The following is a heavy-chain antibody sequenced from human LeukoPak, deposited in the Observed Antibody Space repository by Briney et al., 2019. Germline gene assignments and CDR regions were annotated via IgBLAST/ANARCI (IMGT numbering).Heavy chain of an antibody. V-gene: IGHV4-59*01. CDR2: IYYSGST. D-gene: IGHD3-22*01. Sequence: SQTLSLTCTVSGGSISSYYWSWIRQPTGKGLVWIGYIYYSGSTNHNPSLKSRVTISVDTSKKQFSLKLSSVTAADTAVYYCASSYYYDSSGPTLFDYWGQGTLVTVSS. CDR3: ASSYYYDSSGPTLFDY. CDR1: GGSISSYY. J-gene: IGHJ4*02.